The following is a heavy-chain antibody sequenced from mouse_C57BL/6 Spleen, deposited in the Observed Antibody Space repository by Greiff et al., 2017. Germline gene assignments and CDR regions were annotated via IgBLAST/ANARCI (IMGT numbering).Heavy chain of an antibody. D-gene: IGHD1-1*01. Sequence: EVQLQQSGPELVKPGASVKISCKASGYTFTDYYMNWVKQSHGKSLEWIGDINPNNGGTSYNQKFKGKATLTVDKSSSTAYMELRSLTSEDSAVYYCARSYYGSSYGGGYAMDYWGQGTSVTVSS. V-gene: IGHV1-26*01. J-gene: IGHJ4*01. CDR2: INPNNGGT. CDR3: ARSYYGSSYGGGYAMDY. CDR1: GYTFTDYY.